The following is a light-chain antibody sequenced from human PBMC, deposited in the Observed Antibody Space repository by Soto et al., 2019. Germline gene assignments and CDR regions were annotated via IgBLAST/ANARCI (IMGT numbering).Light chain of an antibody. CDR3: QQYGSSPVT. Sequence: DIVLTPSPGTLSLSPGERATLSCRASQSVSSSYLAWYQQKPGQAPRLLIYGASSRATGIPDRFSGSGSVTDITLTISRLEPADFAVYYCQQYGSSPVTCGRGPEVDIK. CDR1: QSVSSSY. V-gene: IGKV3-20*01. CDR2: GAS. J-gene: IGKJ3*01.